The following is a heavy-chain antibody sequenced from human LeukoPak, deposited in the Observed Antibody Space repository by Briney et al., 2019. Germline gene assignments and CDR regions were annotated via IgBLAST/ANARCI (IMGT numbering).Heavy chain of an antibody. CDR3: TTLGAFDY. CDR2: IKSNSDGGTT. J-gene: IGHJ4*02. D-gene: IGHD3-16*01. V-gene: IGHV3-15*01. Sequence: PGGSLRLSCAASGISVINAWMGWVRQAPGKGLEWVGRIKSNSDGGTTDYAAPVKGRFTISRDDSKNTLYLHMNTLKTEDTAIYYCTTLGAFDYWGQGTLVTVSS. CDR1: GISVINAW.